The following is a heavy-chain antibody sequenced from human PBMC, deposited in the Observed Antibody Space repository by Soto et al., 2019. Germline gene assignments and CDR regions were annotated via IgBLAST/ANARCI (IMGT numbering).Heavy chain of an antibody. J-gene: IGHJ4*02. CDR3: VRFADYGDYAL. V-gene: IGHV4-59*12. D-gene: IGHD4-17*01. Sequence: PSETLSLTCTVSGGSISGYYWSWVRQPPGKGLEYIGFIYYTGNTDYSPSLNSRVTISLDTSKNHFSLKLYSVTAADSAVYYCVRFADYGDYALWGQGTLVTVSS. CDR1: GGSISGYY. CDR2: IYYTGNT.